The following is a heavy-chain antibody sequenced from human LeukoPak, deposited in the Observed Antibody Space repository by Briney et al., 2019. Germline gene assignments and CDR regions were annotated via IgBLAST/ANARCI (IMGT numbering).Heavy chain of an antibody. Sequence: GGSLRLSCAASGFTFSSYWMIWVRQAPGKGLEWVANIRQDGSDKYYVDSVKGRFTISRDNAKNSLYLQMNSLRAEDTAVYYCARGKEGADLWSGPRYYFDYWGQGTLVTVSS. J-gene: IGHJ4*02. CDR3: ARGKEGADLWSGPRYYFDY. CDR2: IRQDGSDK. V-gene: IGHV3-7*05. CDR1: GFTFSSYW. D-gene: IGHD3-3*01.